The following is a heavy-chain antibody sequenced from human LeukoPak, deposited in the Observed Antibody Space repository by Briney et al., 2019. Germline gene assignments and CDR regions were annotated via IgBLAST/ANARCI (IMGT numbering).Heavy chain of an antibody. CDR3: AKSNYYGSRGYYYDLDY. CDR2: IGVNGGST. V-gene: IGHV3-23*01. D-gene: IGHD3-22*01. J-gene: IGHJ4*02. CDR1: GFTFNNYA. Sequence: GGSLRLSCAASGFTFNNYAMGWVRQAPGKGLEWVSSIGVNGGSTYYADPVKGRFTISRDNSNTLFLQMNNLRAEDTAVYYCAKSNYYGSRGYYYDLDYWGQGTLVTVSS.